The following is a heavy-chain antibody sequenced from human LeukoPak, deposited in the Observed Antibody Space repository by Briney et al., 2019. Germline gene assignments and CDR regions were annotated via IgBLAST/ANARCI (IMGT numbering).Heavy chain of an antibody. Sequence: GGSLRLSCAASGFTFSSYSMNWVRQAPGKGLEWVSSISSSSSYIYYADSVKGRFTISRDNAKNSLYLQMNSLRAEDTAVYYCARDAPYSSSSYWFDPWGQGTLVTVSS. CDR2: ISSSSSYI. CDR1: GFTFSSYS. V-gene: IGHV3-21*01. CDR3: ARDAPYSSSSYWFDP. J-gene: IGHJ5*02. D-gene: IGHD6-6*01.